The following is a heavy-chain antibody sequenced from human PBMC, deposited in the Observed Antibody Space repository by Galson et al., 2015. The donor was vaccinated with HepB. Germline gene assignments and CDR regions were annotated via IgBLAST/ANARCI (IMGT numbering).Heavy chain of an antibody. J-gene: IGHJ4*02. Sequence: SLRLSCAASGFTSSSYGMHWVRQAPGKGLEWVAVIWYDGSNKYYADSVKGRFTISRDNSKNTLYLQMNSLRAEDTAVYYCAREVRYFDWFTALDYWGQGTLVTVSS. CDR3: AREVRYFDWFTALDY. D-gene: IGHD3-9*01. V-gene: IGHV3-33*08. CDR2: IWYDGSNK. CDR1: GFTSSSYG.